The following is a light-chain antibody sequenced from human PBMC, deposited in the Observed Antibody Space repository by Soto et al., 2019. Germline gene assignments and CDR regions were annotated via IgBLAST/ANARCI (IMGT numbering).Light chain of an antibody. CDR3: QTWGTGIVV. Sequence: QLVLTQSPSASASLGASVKLTCTLSSEHSNYVIAWHQQQPEKGPRYLMKLNTDGSHSKGDGIPDRFSGSSSGAERYLTISSLQSDDEADYYCQTWGTGIVVFGGGTKVTVL. CDR2: LNTDGSH. J-gene: IGLJ2*01. CDR1: SEHSNYV. V-gene: IGLV4-69*01.